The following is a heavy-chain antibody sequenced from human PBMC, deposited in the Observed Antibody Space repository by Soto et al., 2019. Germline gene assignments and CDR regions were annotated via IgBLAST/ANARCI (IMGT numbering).Heavy chain of an antibody. Sequence: QAQLVESGGGMVQPGRSLRLSCVASGVTCNRYAMHWVRQAPGKGLEWVAVISYDGSNKYYADSVKGRFTISRDNSNNTLYLQMNTLKAEDSAVYYCARDHQYQLPSDVWGQETTVTVS. CDR1: GVTCNRYA. CDR3: ARDHQYQLPSDV. V-gene: IGHV3-30*04. D-gene: IGHD2-2*01. J-gene: IGHJ6*02. CDR2: ISYDGSNK.